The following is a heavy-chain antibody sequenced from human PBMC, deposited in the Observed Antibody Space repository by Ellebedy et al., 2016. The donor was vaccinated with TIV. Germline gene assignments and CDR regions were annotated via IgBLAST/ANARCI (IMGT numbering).Heavy chain of an antibody. J-gene: IGHJ4*02. D-gene: IGHD3-10*01. Sequence: SETLSLTXTVSGGSVGSISYYWGWIRQPPGEGLEWIGEINHSGRTNYNPSLRGRVSISVDTSKNQFSLKLSSVTGADTAVYYCARHSSFFGELPFDYWGQGTLVTVSS. V-gene: IGHV4-39*01. CDR3: ARHSSFFGELPFDY. CDR1: GGSVGSISYY. CDR2: INHSGRT.